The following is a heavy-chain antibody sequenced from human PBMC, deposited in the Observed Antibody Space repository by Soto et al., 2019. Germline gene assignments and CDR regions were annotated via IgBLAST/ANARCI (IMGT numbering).Heavy chain of an antibody. V-gene: IGHV5-51*01. D-gene: IGHD2-2*01. CDR3: ARGYCSSTSCLGWFDP. CDR1: GYSFTSYW. J-gene: IGHJ5*02. CDR2: IYPGDSDT. Sequence: PGESLKISCKGSGYSFTSYWIGWVRQMPGKGLEWMGIIYPGDSDTRYSPSFQGQVTISADKSISTAYLQWSSLKASDTAMYYCARGYCSSTSCLGWFDPWGQGTLVTVSS.